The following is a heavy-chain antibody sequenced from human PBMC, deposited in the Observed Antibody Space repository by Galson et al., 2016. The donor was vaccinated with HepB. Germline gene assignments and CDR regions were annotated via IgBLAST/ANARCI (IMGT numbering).Heavy chain of an antibody. CDR1: GGSISTRSYY. V-gene: IGHV4-39*01. Sequence: SETLSLTCTISGGSISTRSYYWGWIRQPPGKGLEWIGSIVYSGSSYYTPSLKSRVTIAVDTSKNQFSLKLSSVTAADTAVYYCARQDFPRCGGYCYWSSGPHFFDFWGQGTLVTVSS. CDR3: ARQDFPRCGGYCYWSSGPHFFDF. J-gene: IGHJ4*02. D-gene: IGHD2-21*02. CDR2: IVYSGSS.